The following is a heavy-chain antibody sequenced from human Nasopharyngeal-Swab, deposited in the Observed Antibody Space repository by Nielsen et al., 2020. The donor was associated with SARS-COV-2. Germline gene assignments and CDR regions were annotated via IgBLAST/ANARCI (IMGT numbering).Heavy chain of an antibody. D-gene: IGHD3-9*01. J-gene: IGHJ4*02. V-gene: IGHV3-53*01. CDR3: AKVPLYDILTGYYKWGFDY. CDR2: IYSGGAT. Sequence: VRQAPGKGLEWVSIIYSGGATHYADSVRGRLTISRDNSKNTLYLQMNSLRAEDTAVYYCAKVPLYDILTGYYKWGFDYWGQGTLVTVSS.